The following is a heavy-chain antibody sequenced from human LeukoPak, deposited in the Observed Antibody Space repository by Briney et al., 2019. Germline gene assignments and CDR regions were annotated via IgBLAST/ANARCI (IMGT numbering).Heavy chain of an antibody. D-gene: IGHD6-19*01. Sequence: GGSLRLSCAASGFTFSSYWMSWVRQAPGRGLEWVANIKQDGSEKYYVDSVKGRFTISRDNAKNSLYLQMNSLRAEDTAVYYCARSSGWYRDDAFDIWGQGTMVTVSS. CDR2: IKQDGSEK. J-gene: IGHJ3*02. CDR3: ARSSGWYRDDAFDI. V-gene: IGHV3-7*01. CDR1: GFTFSSYW.